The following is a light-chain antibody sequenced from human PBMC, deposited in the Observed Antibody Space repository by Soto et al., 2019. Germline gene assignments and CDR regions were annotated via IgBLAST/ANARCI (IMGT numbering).Light chain of an antibody. CDR1: QSVNNW. CDR3: HQHTFYPRT. J-gene: IGKJ1*01. Sequence: DSQMTQSPSTLSASVGDRVTIICRASQSVNNWLAWYQQKPGKVPNLLISKVSTLEGGVPARFSDSGSGTEFTLTISSLQTDDTGTYCFHQHTFYPRTFGHGTKLEIK. CDR2: KVS. V-gene: IGKV1-5*03.